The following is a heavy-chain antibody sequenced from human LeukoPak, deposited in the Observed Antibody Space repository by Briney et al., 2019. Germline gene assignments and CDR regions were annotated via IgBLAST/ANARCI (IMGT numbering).Heavy chain of an antibody. D-gene: IGHD2-21*02. J-gene: IGHJ1*01. V-gene: IGHV4-59*08. CDR2: IYYSGST. Sequence: SETLSLTCTVSGGPISSYYWSWIRQPPGKGLEWIGYIYYSGSTNYNPSLKSRVTISVDTSKNQFSLKLSSVTAADTAVYYCARLAYCGGDCYLGGYFQHWGQGTLVTVSS. CDR1: GGPISSYY. CDR3: ARLAYCGGDCYLGGYFQH.